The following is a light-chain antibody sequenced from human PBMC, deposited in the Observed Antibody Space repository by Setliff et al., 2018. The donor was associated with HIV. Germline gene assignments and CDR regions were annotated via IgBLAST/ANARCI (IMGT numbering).Light chain of an antibody. J-gene: IGLJ1*01. Sequence: QSALTQPASVSGSPGQSITISCTGTSSDIGGYNFVSWYQHHPGKAPKLMIYEVTNRPSGVSNRFSGSKSGNTASLTISGLQADDEADYYCSSYTSSSPYVFGTGTKV. CDR1: SSDIGGYNF. V-gene: IGLV2-14*01. CDR3: SSYTSSSPYV. CDR2: EVT.